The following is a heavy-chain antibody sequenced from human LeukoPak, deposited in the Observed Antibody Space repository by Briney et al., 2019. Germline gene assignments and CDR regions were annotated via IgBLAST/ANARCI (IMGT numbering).Heavy chain of an antibody. CDR1: GFIFSDYW. CDR3: ASGPSGCHNT. J-gene: IGHJ4*02. D-gene: IGHD5-12*01. V-gene: IGHV3-7*01. Sequence: GGSLRLSCAASGFIFSDYWMNWVRQAPGKGLEWVANIKQDGSEKYYVDSVKGRFTISRDNAKNSLYLQMNSLRAEDTAVYYCASGPSGCHNTGGQGTLVTVSS. CDR2: IKQDGSEK.